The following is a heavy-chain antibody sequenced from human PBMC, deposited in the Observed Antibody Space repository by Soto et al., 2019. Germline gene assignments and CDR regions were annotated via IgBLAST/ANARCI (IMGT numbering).Heavy chain of an antibody. J-gene: IGHJ4*02. CDR2: ISYDGSNK. D-gene: IGHD2-15*01. V-gene: IGHV3-30-3*01. Sequence: QVQLVESGGGVVQPGRSLRLSCAASGFTFSTYAMHWVRQAPGKGLEWVAVISYDGSNKYYADSVKGRFTISRDNSKNTLYLQMDSLRADDTAVYSCARVRIEYCSGGTCYSPDYWGQGTLVTVSS. CDR1: GFTFSTYA. CDR3: ARVRIEYCSGGTCYSPDY.